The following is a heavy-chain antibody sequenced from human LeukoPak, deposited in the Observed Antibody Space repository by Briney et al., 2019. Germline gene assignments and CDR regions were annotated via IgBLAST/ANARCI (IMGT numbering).Heavy chain of an antibody. CDR2: INHSGST. CDR3: ARRSSYSYFQH. V-gene: IGHV4-34*01. D-gene: IGHD3-3*01. Sequence: SETLSLTCAVYGGSFSGYYWSWIRQPPGKGLEWIGEINHSGSTNYNPSLKSRVTISVDTSKNQFSLKLSSVTAADTAVYYCARRSSYSYFQHWGQGTLVTVSS. J-gene: IGHJ1*01. CDR1: GGSFSGYY.